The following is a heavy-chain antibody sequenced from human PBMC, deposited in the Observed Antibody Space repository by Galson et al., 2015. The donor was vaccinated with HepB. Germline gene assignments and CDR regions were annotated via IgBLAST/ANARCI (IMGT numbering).Heavy chain of an antibody. V-gene: IGHV3-23*01. CDR2: ISASGGKT. D-gene: IGHD3-16*01. Sequence: SLRLSCAASGFIVDGSGMSWVRQAPGKGLEWVSGISASGGKTYYADSVKGRVTLSSDNAQNSLYLQLHSLRVEDTAVYFCARLELRTGGGFFEPYLDSWGQGALVTV. CDR3: ARLELRTGGGFFEPYLDS. J-gene: IGHJ4*02. CDR1: GFIVDGSG.